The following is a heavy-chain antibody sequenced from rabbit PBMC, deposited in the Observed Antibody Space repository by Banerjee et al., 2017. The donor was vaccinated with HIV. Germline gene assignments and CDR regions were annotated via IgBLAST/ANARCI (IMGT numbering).Heavy chain of an antibody. CDR2: IVPVFGST. CDR1: GFDFRHYY. Sequence: QLVESGGGLVKPEGSLKLSCKASGFDFRHYYMSWVRQGPGKGLEWIGYIVPVFGSTYYATWVNGRFTISSHNAQNTLYLQLNSLTAADTATYFCARDLAGAIGWNFYLWGPGTLVTVS. V-gene: IGHV1S7*01. J-gene: IGHJ4*01. D-gene: IGHD4-1*01. CDR3: ARDLAGAIGWNFYL.